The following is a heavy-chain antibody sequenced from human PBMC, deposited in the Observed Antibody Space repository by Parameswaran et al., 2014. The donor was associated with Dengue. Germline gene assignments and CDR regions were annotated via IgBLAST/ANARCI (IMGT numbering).Heavy chain of an antibody. D-gene: IGHD6-19*01. CDR3: ARYSSGWDDDAFDI. J-gene: IGHJ3*02. V-gene: IGHV1-69*02. Sequence: WVRQAPGQGLEWMGRIIPILGIANYAQKFQGRVTITADKSTSTAYMELSSLRSEDTAVYYCARYSSGWDDDAFDIWGQGTMVTVSS. CDR2: IIPILGIA.